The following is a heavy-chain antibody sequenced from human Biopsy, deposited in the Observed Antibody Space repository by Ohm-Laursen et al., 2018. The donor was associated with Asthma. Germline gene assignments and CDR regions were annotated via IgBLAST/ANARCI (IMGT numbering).Heavy chain of an antibody. CDR3: ARDRVSSPIRHGSGSYYLYNWFDP. V-gene: IGHV1-46*01. Sequence: AASVKVSCKASGYTFTSYYMHWVRQAPGQGLEWMGIINPSGGSTSYAQKFQGRVTMTRDTSTSTVYMELSSLRSEDTAVYYCARDRVSSPIRHGSGSYYLYNWFDPWGQGTLVTVSS. D-gene: IGHD3-10*01. CDR2: INPSGGST. J-gene: IGHJ5*02. CDR1: GYTFTSYY.